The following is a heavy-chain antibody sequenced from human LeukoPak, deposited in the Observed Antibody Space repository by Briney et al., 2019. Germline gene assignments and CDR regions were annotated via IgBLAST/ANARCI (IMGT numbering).Heavy chain of an antibody. CDR1: GYTFTSYA. CDR3: ASRRQYCSTTSCSATFDI. J-gene: IGHJ3*02. Sequence: ASVKVSCTASGYTFTSYAMHWVRQAPGQRLEWMGWINAGNGNTKYSQKFQGRVTITRDTSASTAYMELSSLRSEDTAVYYCASRRQYCSTTSCSATFDIWGQGTMVTVSS. V-gene: IGHV1-3*01. D-gene: IGHD2-2*01. CDR2: INAGNGNT.